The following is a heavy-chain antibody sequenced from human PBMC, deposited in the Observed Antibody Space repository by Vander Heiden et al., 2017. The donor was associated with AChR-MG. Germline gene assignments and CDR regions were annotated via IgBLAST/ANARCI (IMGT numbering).Heavy chain of an antibody. D-gene: IGHD6-13*01. J-gene: IGHJ5*02. CDR1: GFTFSSYS. CDR2: ISSSSSYI. V-gene: IGHV3-21*01. CDR3: ARGIPYSSSGHNWFDP. Sequence: EVQLVESGGGLVKPGGSLRLSCAASGFTFSSYSMNWVRQAPGKGLEWVSSISSSSSYIYYADSVKGRFTISRDNAKNSLYLQMNSLRAEDTAVYYCARGIPYSSSGHNWFDPWGQGTLVTVSS.